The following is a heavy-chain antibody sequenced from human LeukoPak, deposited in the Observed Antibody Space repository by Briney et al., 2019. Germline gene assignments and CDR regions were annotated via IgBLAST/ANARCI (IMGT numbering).Heavy chain of an antibody. V-gene: IGHV4-59*01. CDR1: GGSISSYY. D-gene: IGHD3-16*01. J-gene: IGHJ3*02. Sequence: SETLSLTCTVSGGSISSYYWSWMGHPPGKGRVGIVYIYYSGSTNYNHSLKSRVTIPVDTSKNQFSLKLSSVTAADTAVYYCARDTWGDTASAFDIWGQGTMVTVSS. CDR2: IYYSGST. CDR3: ARDTWGDTASAFDI.